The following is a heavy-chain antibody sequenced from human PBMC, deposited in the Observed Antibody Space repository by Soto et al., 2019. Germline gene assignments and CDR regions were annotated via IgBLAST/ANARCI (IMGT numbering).Heavy chain of an antibody. D-gene: IGHD3-10*01. CDR3: AKGPHYYGSGSQYGMDV. CDR1: GFTFSSYA. CDR2: ISGSGGST. V-gene: IGHV3-23*01. Sequence: EVQLLESGGGLVQPGGSLRLSCAASGFTFSSYAMSWVRQAPGKGLEWVSAISGSGGSTYYADSVKGRFTISRDNSKNALHLQMNRLRDEDTAVYYYAKGPHYYGSGSQYGMDVWGQGTTVTVSS. J-gene: IGHJ6*02.